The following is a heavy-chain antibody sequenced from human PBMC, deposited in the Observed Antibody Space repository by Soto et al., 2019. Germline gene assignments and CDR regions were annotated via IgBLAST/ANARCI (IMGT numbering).Heavy chain of an antibody. V-gene: IGHV1-18*04. D-gene: IGHD3-3*01. CDR1: GYTFTSYG. CDR3: ARDISLGYYDFWSGSRNWFDP. CDR2: ISAYNGNT. Sequence: VASVKVSCKASGYTFTSYGISWVRQAPGQGLEWMGWISAYNGNTNYAQKLQGRVTMTTDTSTSTAYMELRSLRSDDTAVYYCARDISLGYYDFWSGSRNWFDPWGQGTLVTVSS. J-gene: IGHJ5*02.